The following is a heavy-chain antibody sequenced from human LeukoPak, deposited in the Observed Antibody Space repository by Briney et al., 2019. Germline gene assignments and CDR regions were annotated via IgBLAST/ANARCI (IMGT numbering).Heavy chain of an antibody. D-gene: IGHD2-21*01. V-gene: IGHV3-48*01. J-gene: IGHJ4*02. CDR2: ISSSSITR. CDR3: ARALRAYYFDD. CDR1: GFTFSTCN. Sequence: GGTLRLSCAASGFTFSTCNMNWVRQAPGKGREWVSYISSSSITRYYADSVKGRFTISRDNAKNSLFLQLNSLRAEDTAVYYCARALRAYYFDDWGQGTLVTVSS.